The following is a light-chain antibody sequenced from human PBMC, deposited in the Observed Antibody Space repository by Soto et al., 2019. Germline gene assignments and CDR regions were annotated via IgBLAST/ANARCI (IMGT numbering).Light chain of an antibody. CDR1: SSDVGGYNY. CDR2: EVS. Sequence: QSALTQTPSASGSPGQSVTISCTGTSSDVGGYNYVSWYQQHPGKAPKLMIYEVSKRPSGVPDRFSGSKSGNTASLTVSGLQAEDEADYYCSSYTSSSTLGVFGTGTKLTVL. J-gene: IGLJ1*01. CDR3: SSYTSSSTLGV. V-gene: IGLV2-8*01.